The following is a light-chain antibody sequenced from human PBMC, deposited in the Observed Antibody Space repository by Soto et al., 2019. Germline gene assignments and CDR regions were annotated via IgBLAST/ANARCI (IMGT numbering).Light chain of an antibody. V-gene: IGKV1-39*01. CDR2: AAS. CDR1: QTISRF. Sequence: DIQMTQSPSSLSASAGDRVTITCRASQTISRFLSWYQQKPGKAPKLRIYAASSLQSCVPPRFSGSGSGTDLTLTINNLQPEYFATYYCQQSSTTPWMFGQGTKVEIK. CDR3: QQSSTTPWM. J-gene: IGKJ1*01.